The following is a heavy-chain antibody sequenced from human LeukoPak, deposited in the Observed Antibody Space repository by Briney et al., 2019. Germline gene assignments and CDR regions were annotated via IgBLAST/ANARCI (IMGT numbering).Heavy chain of an antibody. J-gene: IGHJ3*02. Sequence: PGRSLRLSCAASGFTFSNYGMQWVRQAPGKGLEWVAVISHDGSTKFYADSVKGRFSISRDNSKNTLDLQMNSLRTEDTAVYYCAKGVSSSWSNDAFDIWGQGTMVTVSS. V-gene: IGHV3-30*18. D-gene: IGHD6-13*01. CDR3: AKGVSSSWSNDAFDI. CDR1: GFTFSNYG. CDR2: ISHDGSTK.